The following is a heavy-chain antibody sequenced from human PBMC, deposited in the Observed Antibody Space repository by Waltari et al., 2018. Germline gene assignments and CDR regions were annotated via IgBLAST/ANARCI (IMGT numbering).Heavy chain of an antibody. CDR3: ARTGDTMVRGGRVWFDP. CDR1: GGSISSYY. J-gene: IGHJ5*02. V-gene: IGHV4-4*07. Sequence: QVQLQESGPGLVKPSETLSLTCTVSGGSISSYYWSWIRQPAGKGLEWIGRIYTSGSPNSNPPLKIRVTMSLDTSKNQFSLKLSSVTAADTAVYYCARTGDTMVRGGRVWFDPWGQGTLVTVSS. D-gene: IGHD3-10*01. CDR2: IYTSGSP.